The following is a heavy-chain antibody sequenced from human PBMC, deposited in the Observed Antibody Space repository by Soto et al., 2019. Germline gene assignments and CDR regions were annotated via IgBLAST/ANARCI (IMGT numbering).Heavy chain of an antibody. CDR2: ISVYSGDT. D-gene: IGHD6-6*01. CDR1: GYTFATYG. J-gene: IGHJ4*02. Sequence: QVQLVQSGSEVKKPGASVRVSCKTSGYTFATYGITWVRQAPGQGLEWVAWISVYSGDTNYAQKVQGRVTLTRDTVTSKAYMELRSLRSDDTAVYYCARARAEYSSSFSYYFDSWGQGTLVTVSS. CDR3: ARARAEYSSSFSYYFDS. V-gene: IGHV1-18*01.